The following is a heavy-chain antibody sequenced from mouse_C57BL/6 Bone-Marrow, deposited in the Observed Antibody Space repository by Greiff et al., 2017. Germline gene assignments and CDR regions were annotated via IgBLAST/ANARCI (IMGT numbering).Heavy chain of an antibody. CDR3: ARGERFMAPWFAY. CDR2: IGPNSGGT. Sequence: QVHLQQPGADLVKPGASVKLSCEASGYTFTSYWMHWVRQTPGRGLEWVGWIGPNSGGTKYDETFKSKSTLSVDKPSNTAYMQLSSLTSEDSAVYDCARGERFMAPWFAYWGQGTLVTVSA. J-gene: IGHJ3*01. CDR1: GYTFTSYW. V-gene: IGHV1-72*01. D-gene: IGHD1-1*01.